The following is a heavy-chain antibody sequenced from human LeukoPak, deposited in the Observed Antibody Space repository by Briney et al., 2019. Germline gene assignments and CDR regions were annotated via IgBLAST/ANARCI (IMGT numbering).Heavy chain of an antibody. D-gene: IGHD2-2*01. J-gene: IGHJ5*02. Sequence: PSGTLSLTCTVSGVSISTYYRSWVRQPPGKGLEWIGYIYYSGSTNYNPSLKSRVTISVDTSKNQFSLKLSSVTAADTAVYYCARQSCSSTSCYGWFDPWGQGTLVTVSS. CDR3: ARQSCSSTSCYGWFDP. CDR1: GVSISTYY. V-gene: IGHV4-59*08. CDR2: IYYSGST.